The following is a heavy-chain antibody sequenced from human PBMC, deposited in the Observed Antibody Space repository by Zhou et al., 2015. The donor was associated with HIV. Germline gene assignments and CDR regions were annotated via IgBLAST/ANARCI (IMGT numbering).Heavy chain of an antibody. CDR1: GGSFSDSE. CDR3: ARDRGAARPDWRYFDL. J-gene: IGHJ2*01. V-gene: IGHV1-69*06. CDR2: IIPVFGTA. Sequence: QVQLVQSGTEVKRPGSSVKVSCKASGGSFSDSEISWVRQAPGQGLEWMGWIIPVFGTAKYAQKFQGRVSITADRSTNTAYMELRSLRSEDTAVYYCARDRGAARPDWRYFDLWGRGTLVTVSS. D-gene: IGHD6-6*01.